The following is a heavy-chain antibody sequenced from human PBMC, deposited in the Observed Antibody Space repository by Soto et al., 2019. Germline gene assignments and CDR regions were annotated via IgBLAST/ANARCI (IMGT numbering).Heavy chain of an antibody. V-gene: IGHV1-69*01. J-gene: IGHJ5*02. CDR3: ARVGTGTYNHRNWFDP. Sequence: QVQLVQSGAEVKKPGASVKVSCKASGYTFTGYYMHWVRQAPGQGLEWMGGISPNFGTANYAQKFQGRVTITADESTSTADMELSILRSEDTAVYYCARVGTGTYNHRNWFDPWGQGTLVTVSS. CDR1: GYTFTGYY. CDR2: ISPNFGTA. D-gene: IGHD1-7*01.